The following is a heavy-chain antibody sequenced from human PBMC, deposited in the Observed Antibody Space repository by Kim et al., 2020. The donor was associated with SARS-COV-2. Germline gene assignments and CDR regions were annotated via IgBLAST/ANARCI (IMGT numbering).Heavy chain of an antibody. Sequence: LSLTCVASGFTFTSRAMSWVRQSPVKGLEWVASINNGGNPYYANSVKGRFTISRVITKDTLYLQMNSLRADDTALYYCAKDHPSNGWPAFDSWGQGT. V-gene: IGHV3-23*01. J-gene: IGHJ4*02. CDR1: GFTFTSRA. CDR3: AKDHPSNGWPAFDS. D-gene: IGHD6-19*01. CDR2: INNGGNP.